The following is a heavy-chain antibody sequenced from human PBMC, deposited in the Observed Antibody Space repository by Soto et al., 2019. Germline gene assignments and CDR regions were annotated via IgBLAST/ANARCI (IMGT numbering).Heavy chain of an antibody. V-gene: IGHV3-15*01. CDR2: IKSKTDGGTT. Sequence: GGSLRLSCAASGFTFSNAWMSWVRQAPGKGLEWVGRIKSKTDGGTTDYAAPVKGRFTISRDDSKNTLYLQMNSLKTEDTAVYYCTGIRYYYDSSGYYWGPLNYYYGMDVWGQGTTVTVSS. J-gene: IGHJ6*02. CDR3: TGIRYYYDSSGYYWGPLNYYYGMDV. CDR1: GFTFSNAW. D-gene: IGHD3-22*01.